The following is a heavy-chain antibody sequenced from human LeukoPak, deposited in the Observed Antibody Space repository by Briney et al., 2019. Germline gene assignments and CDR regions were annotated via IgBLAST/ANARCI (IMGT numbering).Heavy chain of an antibody. CDR2: IYPGDSDT. CDR1: GYSFTSYW. J-gene: IGHJ5*02. D-gene: IGHD3-10*01. CDR3: ARGPMVRGRPNWFDP. Sequence: GESLKISCKGPGYSFTSYWIGWVRQLPGKGLEWIGIIYPGDSDTRYRPSFQGQVTISADKSIRTAYLQWSSLKASDTAMYYCARGPMVRGRPNWFDPWGQGTLVTVSS. V-gene: IGHV5-51*01.